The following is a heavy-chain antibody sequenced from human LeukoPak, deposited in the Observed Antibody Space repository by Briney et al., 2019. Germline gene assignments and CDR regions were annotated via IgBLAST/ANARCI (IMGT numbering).Heavy chain of an antibody. CDR3: ARDLHGSPDW. CDR2: ISFDGSNK. V-gene: IGHV3-30*03. Sequence: GGSLRLSCAASGFTFSSYDMHWVRQAPGKGLEWVAVISFDGSNKYYPDSVKGRFTISRDNAKNTLYLQMNSLRAEDTAVYYCARDLHGSPDWWGQGTLVTVSS. CDR1: GFTFSSYD. J-gene: IGHJ4*02. D-gene: IGHD2-2*03.